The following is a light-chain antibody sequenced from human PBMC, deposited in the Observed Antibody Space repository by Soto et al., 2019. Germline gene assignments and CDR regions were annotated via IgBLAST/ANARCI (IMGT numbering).Light chain of an antibody. V-gene: IGKV3-15*01. J-gene: IGKJ2*01. CDR1: QSVSNN. CDR2: GAS. CDR3: QQYNNWPPYT. Sequence: EIVLTQSPGTLSLSPGERVTLSCRASQSVSNNLAWYQQKPGQTPRLLIYGASTRATGIPARFSGSGSGTEFTLTISSLQSEDFAVYYCQQYNNWPPYTFGQGTKLEIK.